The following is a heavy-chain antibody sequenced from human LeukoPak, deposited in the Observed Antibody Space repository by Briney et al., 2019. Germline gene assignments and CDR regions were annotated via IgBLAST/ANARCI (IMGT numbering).Heavy chain of an antibody. D-gene: IGHD4-17*01. CDR1: GGSFSGYY. CDR3: ASYGDYVSYFAY. V-gene: IGHV4-31*11. J-gene: IGHJ4*02. Sequence: SETLSLTCAVYGGSFSGYYWSWIRQHPGKGREWIGYIYYRGSTYYNPSLKGRVTISVDTSKNQLSLKLSSVTAADTAVYYCASYGDYVSYFAYWGQGTLVTVYS. CDR2: IYYRGST.